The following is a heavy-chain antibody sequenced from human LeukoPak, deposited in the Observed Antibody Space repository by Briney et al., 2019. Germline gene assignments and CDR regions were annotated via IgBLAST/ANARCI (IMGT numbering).Heavy chain of an antibody. CDR1: GFTFSSYW. Sequence: GGSLRLSCAASGFTFSSYWMSWVRQAPGKGLEWVANINQDGGEKNYVDSVKGRFTISRDNAKNSLFLQMNSLRAEDTAVYYCAKDTVKVTTIRRVPHYMDVWGKGTTVTISS. CDR2: INQDGGEK. D-gene: IGHD5-12*01. V-gene: IGHV3-7*01. J-gene: IGHJ6*03. CDR3: AKDTVKVTTIRRVPHYMDV.